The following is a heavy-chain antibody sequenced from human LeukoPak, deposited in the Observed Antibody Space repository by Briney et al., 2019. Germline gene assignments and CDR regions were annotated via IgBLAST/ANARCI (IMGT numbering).Heavy chain of an antibody. J-gene: IGHJ3*02. D-gene: IGHD5-24*01. CDR2: IYYSGST. CDR3: ARREDKATIFRVQFDI. Sequence: SETLSLTCSVSGGSISSGGYYWSWIRQPPGKGLEWIGYIYYSGSTYYNPSLKSRVTISVDRSKNQFTLKLSSVTAADTAVYYCARREDKATIFRVQFDIWGQGTMVTVSS. CDR1: GGSISSGGYY. V-gene: IGHV4-30-2*01.